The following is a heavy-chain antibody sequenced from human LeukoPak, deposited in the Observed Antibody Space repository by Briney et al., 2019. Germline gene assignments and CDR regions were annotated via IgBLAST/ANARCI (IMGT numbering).Heavy chain of an antibody. CDR2: IKQDESER. J-gene: IGHJ4*02. CDR1: GFTFSGYR. CDR3: AREGFPYSCDH. V-gene: IGHV3-7*01. Sequence: PGGSLRLSCAASGFTFSGYRMRWVRQAPGKGLEWVANIKQDESERNYVDSVKGRFTISRDNAKNSLYLQMNSLRAEDTAVYYCAREGFPYSCDHWGQGTLVTVSS. D-gene: IGHD6-13*01.